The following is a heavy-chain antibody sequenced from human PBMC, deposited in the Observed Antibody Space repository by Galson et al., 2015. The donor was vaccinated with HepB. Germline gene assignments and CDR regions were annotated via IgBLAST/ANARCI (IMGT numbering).Heavy chain of an antibody. CDR2: IYSSGST. V-gene: IGHV4-4*07. J-gene: IGHJ6*03. CDR3: ARLSEHITMVRGIIPHHYYHYMDV. Sequence: SETLSLTCTVSHGSISNYYWSWIRQPAGMGLEWIGRIYSSGSTNYNPSLKRRVTMSVDTSKNQFSLKLSSVTAADTAVYYCARLSEHITMVRGIIPHHYYHYMDVWGRGTTVTVSS. D-gene: IGHD3-10*01. CDR1: HGSISNYY.